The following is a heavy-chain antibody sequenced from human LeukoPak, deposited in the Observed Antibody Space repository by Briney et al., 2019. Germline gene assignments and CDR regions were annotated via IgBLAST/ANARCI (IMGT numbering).Heavy chain of an antibody. Sequence: GASVKVSCKASGYTFTSYDINWVRQATGQGLEWMGWMNPNSGNTGYAQKFQGRVTMTRNTSISTAYMEPSSLRSEDTAVYYCARVVFAGSYTLYYYYGMDVWGQGTTVTVSS. CDR3: ARVVFAGSYTLYYYYGMDV. CDR2: MNPNSGNT. D-gene: IGHD3-10*01. V-gene: IGHV1-8*01. J-gene: IGHJ6*02. CDR1: GYTFTSYD.